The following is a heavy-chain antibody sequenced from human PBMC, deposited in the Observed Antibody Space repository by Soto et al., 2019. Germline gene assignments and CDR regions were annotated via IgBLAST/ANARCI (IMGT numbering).Heavy chain of an antibody. Sequence: GASVKVSCKASGYTFTSYAMHLVRQAPGQRLEWMGWINAGNGNTKYSQKFQGRVTITRDTSASTAYMELSSLRSEDTAVYYCARDQYYYDSSGYYSGTRHDAFDIWGQGTMVTVSS. CDR2: INAGNGNT. D-gene: IGHD3-22*01. V-gene: IGHV1-3*01. CDR3: ARDQYYYDSSGYYSGTRHDAFDI. J-gene: IGHJ3*02. CDR1: GYTFTSYA.